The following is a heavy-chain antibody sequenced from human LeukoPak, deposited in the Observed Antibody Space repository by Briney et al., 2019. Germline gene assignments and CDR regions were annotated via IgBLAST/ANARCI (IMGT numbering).Heavy chain of an antibody. CDR1: GFTFDDYG. CDR3: ARAGYSSGYDWFDP. J-gene: IGHJ5*02. CDR2: INWNGGST. Sequence: GGSLRLSCAASGFTFDDYGMSWVRQAPGKGLEWVSGINWNGGSTGYADSVKGRFTISRDTAKNSLYLQMNSLRAEDTALYYCARAGYSSGYDWFDPWGQGTLVTVSS. D-gene: IGHD6-19*01. V-gene: IGHV3-20*04.